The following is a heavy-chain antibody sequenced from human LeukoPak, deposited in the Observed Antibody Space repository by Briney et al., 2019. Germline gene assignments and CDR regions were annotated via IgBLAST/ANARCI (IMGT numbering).Heavy chain of an antibody. Sequence: PGGSLRLSCAASGFTFSRDSMNWVRQAPGKGLEWVAYINGGGSPIYYADSVRGRFTISRDNSKNTLYLQMNSLRAEDTAVYYCAKPPWGQGTMVTVSS. V-gene: IGHV3-48*01. CDR1: GFTFSRDS. CDR3: AKPP. J-gene: IGHJ3*01. CDR2: INGGGSPI.